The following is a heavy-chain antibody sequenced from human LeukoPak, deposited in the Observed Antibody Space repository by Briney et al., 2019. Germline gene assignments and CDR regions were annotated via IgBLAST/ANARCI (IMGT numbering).Heavy chain of an antibody. Sequence: GGSLRFSCAASGFTFSGYARGWVGQGPGKGWEGGAAISGGGGSTDYADPVKGRLSISRDNSKDTLYLQMHRLRDEDTAVYYCPKDPRGSRSYFNYYYYNSMDVWGKGTTVTVSS. V-gene: IGHV3-23*01. J-gene: IGHJ6*03. D-gene: IGHD3-10*01. CDR1: GFTFSGYA. CDR3: PKDPRGSRSYFNYYYYNSMDV. CDR2: ISGGGGST.